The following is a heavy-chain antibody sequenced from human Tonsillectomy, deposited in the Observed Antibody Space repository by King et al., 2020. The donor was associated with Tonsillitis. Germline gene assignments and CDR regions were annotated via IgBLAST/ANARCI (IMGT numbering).Heavy chain of an antibody. J-gene: IGHJ4*02. CDR1: GFSFTNYW. CDR3: ARHHCRSTTCYWDLDF. V-gene: IGHV5-51*03. Sequence: QLVQSGAEVKKPGESLKISCRGSGFSFTNYWIAWVRQLPGKGLEWMGIIYPGDSDIIYSPSFQGQVTFSADKSISTAYLQWSSLKAADTAVYYCARHHCRSTTCYWDLDFWGQGTLVTVSS. D-gene: IGHD2-2*01. CDR2: IYPGDSDI.